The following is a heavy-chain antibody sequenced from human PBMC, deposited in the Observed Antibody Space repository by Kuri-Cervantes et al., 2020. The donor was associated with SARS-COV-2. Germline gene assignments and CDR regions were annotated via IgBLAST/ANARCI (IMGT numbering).Heavy chain of an antibody. CDR2: IYYSRST. D-gene: IGHD6-13*01. V-gene: IGHV4-59*01. Sequence: SETLSLTCTVSGGSISSYYWSWIRQPPGKGLEWIGYIYYSRSTNYNPSLKSRVTISVDTSKNQFSLKLSSATAADTAVYYCAGGWEYSSSGYKPPLDYWGQGTLVTVSS. CDR3: AGGWEYSSSGYKPPLDY. CDR1: GGSISSYY. J-gene: IGHJ4*02.